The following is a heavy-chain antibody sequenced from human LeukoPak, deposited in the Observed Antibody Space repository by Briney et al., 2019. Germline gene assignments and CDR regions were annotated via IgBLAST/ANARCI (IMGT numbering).Heavy chain of an antibody. D-gene: IGHD6-6*01. CDR1: GYTLTELS. CDR2: FDPEDGET. Sequence: GASVKVSCKVSGYTLTELSMHWVRQAPGKGLEWMGGFDPEDGETIYAQKFQGRVTMTEDTSTDTAYMELSSLRSEDTAVYYCATGWSIAAREYFQHWGQGTLVTVSS. J-gene: IGHJ1*01. V-gene: IGHV1-24*01. CDR3: ATGWSIAAREYFQH.